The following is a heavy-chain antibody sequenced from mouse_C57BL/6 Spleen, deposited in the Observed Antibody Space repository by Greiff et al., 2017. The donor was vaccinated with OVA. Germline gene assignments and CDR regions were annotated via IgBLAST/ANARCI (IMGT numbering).Heavy chain of an antibody. J-gene: IGHJ2*01. CDR1: GYAFSSYW. CDR2: IYPGDGDT. CDR3: ARSDYGSSPDY. Sequence: VQLQQSGAELVKPGASVKISCKASGYAFSSYWMNWVKQRPGKGLEWIGQIYPGDGDTNYNGKFKGKATLTADKSSSTAYMQLSSLTSEDSAVYFCARSDYGSSPDYWGQGTTLTVSS. D-gene: IGHD1-1*01. V-gene: IGHV1-80*01.